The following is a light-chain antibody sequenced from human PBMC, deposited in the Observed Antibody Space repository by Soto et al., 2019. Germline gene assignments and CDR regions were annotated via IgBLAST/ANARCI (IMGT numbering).Light chain of an antibody. CDR2: AAS. CDR1: QSIGSR. Sequence: DIQMTQSPSSLSASVGDSVIITCRASQSIGSRLSWYQQKPGKAPNLLIYAASRLRSGVPSRFSGSRSGPDFTLTISSLQPEDFATYYCQQSYSSPPTFGQGTKVDIK. CDR3: QQSYSSPPT. J-gene: IGKJ1*01. V-gene: IGKV1-39*01.